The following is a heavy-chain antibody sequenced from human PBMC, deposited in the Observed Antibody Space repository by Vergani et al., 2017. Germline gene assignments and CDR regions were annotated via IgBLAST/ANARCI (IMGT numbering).Heavy chain of an antibody. CDR3: TRSECSGTTCYGYYFDL. Sequence: EVQLLESGGGLAQPGGSLRLSCAASGFTFRNYAMTWVRQAPGKGLEWVSVIKSDGRPSYAESVRGRFTISRDTSRNAVYLQMNILRVEDTGVYYCTRSECSGTTCYGYYFDLWGHGILVTVSS. CDR2: IKSDGRP. V-gene: IGHV3-66*02. D-gene: IGHD2-15*01. CDR1: GFTFRNYA. J-gene: IGHJ4*01.